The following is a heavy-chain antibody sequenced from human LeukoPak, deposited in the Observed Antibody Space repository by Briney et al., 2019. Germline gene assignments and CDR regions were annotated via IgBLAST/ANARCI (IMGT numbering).Heavy chain of an antibody. D-gene: IGHD3-22*01. CDR2: IYYSGST. CDR3: ARSISGYYFSSFDY. V-gene: IGHV4-59*01. Sequence: SETLSLTCTVSGGSISSYYWSWIRQPPGKGLEWIGYIYYSGSTNYNPSLKSRVTISVDTSKNQFSLKLSSVTAADTAVYNCARSISGYYFSSFDYWGQGTLVTVSS. J-gene: IGHJ4*02. CDR1: GGSISSYY.